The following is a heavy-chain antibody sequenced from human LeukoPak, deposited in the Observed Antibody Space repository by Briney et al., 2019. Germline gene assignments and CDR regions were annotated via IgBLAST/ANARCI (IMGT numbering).Heavy chain of an antibody. CDR2: IYYSGST. Sequence: SETLSLTCTVSGGSISSYYWSWIRQPPGKGLEWVGYIYYSGSTNYNPSLKSRVTISVDTSKNQFSLKLSSVTAADTAVYYCARESFGEYGWDQNYYYMDVWGKGTTVTVSS. CDR1: GGSISSYY. CDR3: ARESFGEYGWDQNYYYMDV. D-gene: IGHD3-10*01. V-gene: IGHV4-59*01. J-gene: IGHJ6*03.